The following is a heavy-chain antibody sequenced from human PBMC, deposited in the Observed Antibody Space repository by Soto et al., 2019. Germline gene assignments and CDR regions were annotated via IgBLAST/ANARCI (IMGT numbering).Heavy chain of an antibody. CDR1: GFIVSSSY. CDR2: IYSDGRT. CDR3: ARCSGWYGQCYFDC. V-gene: IGHV3-53*02. J-gene: IGHJ4*02. Sequence: DVQLVETGGGLIQPGGSLRLSCAASGFIVSSSYMSWVRQAPGKGLEWASVIYSDGRTYYADSVKGRFTNSRDNSKNTLYLQMNSLSAEDTAVYYCARCSGWYGQCYFDCWGQGTLVTVSS. D-gene: IGHD6-13*01.